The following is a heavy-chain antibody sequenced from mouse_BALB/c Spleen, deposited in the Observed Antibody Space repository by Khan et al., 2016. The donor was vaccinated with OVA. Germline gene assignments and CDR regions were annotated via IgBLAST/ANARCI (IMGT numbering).Heavy chain of an antibody. CDR2: INPRSGYT. Sequence: QVQLKQSGAELARPGASVKMSCKASGYTFSSHTMHWVKQRPGQGLEWIGYINPRSGYTQYNQKFNDMATLTADISSSTAYMQLSSLTSEDSAVYYCARRTTEYALDYWGQGTSVTVSS. CDR3: ARRTTEYALDY. V-gene: IGHV1-4*01. D-gene: IGHD2-14*01. J-gene: IGHJ4*01. CDR1: GYTFSSHT.